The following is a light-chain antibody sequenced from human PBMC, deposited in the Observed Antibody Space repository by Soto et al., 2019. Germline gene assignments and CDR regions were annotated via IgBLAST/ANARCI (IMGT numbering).Light chain of an antibody. CDR1: QGISSY. CDR2: AAS. J-gene: IGKJ5*01. Sequence: VIWMTQSPSLLSASTGDRVTITCRMSQGISSYLAWYQQKPGKAPDLLIYAASTLQSGVPARFSGSGSGTEFTLTISSLQPDDFAAYYCQQYNTYSTFGQGTRLEIK. CDR3: QQYNTYST. V-gene: IGKV1D-8*03.